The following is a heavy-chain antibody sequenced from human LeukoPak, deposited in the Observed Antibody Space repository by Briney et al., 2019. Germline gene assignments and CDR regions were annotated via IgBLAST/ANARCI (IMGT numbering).Heavy chain of an antibody. Sequence: GGSLGLSCAASGFTFSSYEMNWVRQAPGKGLEWVSYISSSGSTIYYADSVKGRFTISRDNAKNSLYLQMNSLRAEDTAVYYCARAISGWEYYYGMDVWGKGTTVTVSS. CDR3: ARAISGWEYYYGMDV. V-gene: IGHV3-48*03. CDR2: ISSSGSTI. J-gene: IGHJ6*04. CDR1: GFTFSSYE. D-gene: IGHD6-19*01.